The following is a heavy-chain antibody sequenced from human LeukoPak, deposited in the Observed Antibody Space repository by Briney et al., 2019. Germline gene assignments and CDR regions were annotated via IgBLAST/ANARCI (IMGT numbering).Heavy chain of an antibody. CDR3: AARGGSKSPWYFDL. Sequence: ASVKVSCKASGFTFTSSAMQWVRQARGQRLEWIGWIVVGSGNTNYAQKFQERVTITRDMSTSTAYMELSSLRSEDTAVYYCAARGGSKSPWYFDLWGRGTLVTVSS. V-gene: IGHV1-58*02. CDR2: IVVGSGNT. J-gene: IGHJ2*01. CDR1: GFTFTSSA. D-gene: IGHD3-16*01.